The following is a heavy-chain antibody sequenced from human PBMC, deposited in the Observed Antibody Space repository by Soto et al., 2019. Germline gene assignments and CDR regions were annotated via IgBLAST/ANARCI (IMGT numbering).Heavy chain of an antibody. D-gene: IGHD5-18*01. Sequence: PGGSLRLSCAASGFTFSSYGMHWVRQAPGKGLEWVAVIWYDGSNKYYADSVKGRFTISRDNSKNTLYLQMNSLRAEDTAVYYCARRLDTAMGNYYYYGVDVCGQGTTVTVSS. CDR3: ARRLDTAMGNYYYYGVDV. CDR2: IWYDGSNK. V-gene: IGHV3-33*01. CDR1: GFTFSSYG. J-gene: IGHJ6*02.